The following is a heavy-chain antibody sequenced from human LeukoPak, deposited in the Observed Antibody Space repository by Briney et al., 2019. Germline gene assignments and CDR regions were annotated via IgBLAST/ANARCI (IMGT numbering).Heavy chain of an antibody. CDR2: IYYSGST. CDR3: ARDKGQRWFGELPDYFDY. Sequence: SETLSLTCTVSGGSISSHYWSWIRQPPGKGLEWIGYIYYSGSTNYNPSLKSRVTISVDTSKNQFSLKLSSVTAADTAVYYCARDKGQRWFGELPDYFDYWGQGTLVTVSS. CDR1: GGSISSHY. J-gene: IGHJ4*02. D-gene: IGHD3-10*01. V-gene: IGHV4-59*11.